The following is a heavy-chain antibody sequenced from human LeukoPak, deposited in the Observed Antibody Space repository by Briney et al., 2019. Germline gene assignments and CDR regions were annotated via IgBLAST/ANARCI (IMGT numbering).Heavy chain of an antibody. CDR1: GGSISSYY. V-gene: IGHV4-59*08. CDR3: ARAQNYYDSSGPLGY. CDR2: IYYSGST. Sequence: PSETLSLTCTVSGGSISSYYWSWIRQPPGQGLEWIGYIYYSGSTNYNPSLKSRVTISVDTSKNQFSLKLSSVTAADTAVYYCARAQNYYDSSGPLGYWGQGTLVTVSS. D-gene: IGHD3-22*01. J-gene: IGHJ4*02.